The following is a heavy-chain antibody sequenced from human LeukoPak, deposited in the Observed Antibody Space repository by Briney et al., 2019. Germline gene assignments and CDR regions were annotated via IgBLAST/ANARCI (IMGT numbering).Heavy chain of an antibody. D-gene: IGHD6-19*01. Sequence: GASVKVSCKASGYTFTGYYMHWVRPAPGQGLEWMGWINPNSGGTSYAQKFQGRVTMTRDTSISTAYMDLTRLRSDDTAVYYCARPRLGYSSGWYLDWFDPWGQGTLVTVSS. CDR1: GYTFTGYY. J-gene: IGHJ5*02. V-gene: IGHV1-2*02. CDR3: ARPRLGYSSGWYLDWFDP. CDR2: INPNSGGT.